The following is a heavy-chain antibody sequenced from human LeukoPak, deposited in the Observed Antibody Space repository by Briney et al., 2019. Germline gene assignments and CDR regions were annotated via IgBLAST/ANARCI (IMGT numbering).Heavy chain of an antibody. CDR1: RGAITSGGYS. J-gene: IGHJ5*01. Sequence: SETLSLTCTVSRGAITSGGYSWNWIRQPPRKGLEWIGYISDRGPAYYNPSLKSRFTISVDRPKNQFFLTVTSVTAADTAVYFCARSRQASGLLGSWGQGTLVAVSS. D-gene: IGHD3-10*01. CDR3: ARSRQASGLLGS. V-gene: IGHV4-30-2*01. CDR2: ISDRGPA.